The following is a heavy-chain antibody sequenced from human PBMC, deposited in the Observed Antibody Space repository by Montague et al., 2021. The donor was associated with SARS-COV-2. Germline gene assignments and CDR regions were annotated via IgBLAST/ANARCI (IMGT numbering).Heavy chain of an antibody. Sequence: SETLSLTCTVSRGSISTNYWSWIRQPPGRGLEWIGYVYNSGTAIYNPSLHGRVTISVDTSKSQFSLQLSSVSAADTAIYYCVRGAIRGPYNWFDPWGQGTLVAVSS. CDR2: VYNSGTA. D-gene: IGHD3-3*01. CDR1: RGSISTNY. CDR3: VRGAIRGPYNWFDP. J-gene: IGHJ5*02. V-gene: IGHV4-59*01.